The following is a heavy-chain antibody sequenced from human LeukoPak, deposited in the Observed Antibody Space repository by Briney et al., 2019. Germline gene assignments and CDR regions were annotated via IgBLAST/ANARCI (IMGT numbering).Heavy chain of an antibody. CDR2: IYRSGST. CDR3: ARDNGGSGWHWFDP. D-gene: IGHD6-19*01. J-gene: IGHJ5*02. CDR1: GGSISSYY. Sequence: SETLSLTCTVSGGSISSYYWNWIRQPPGKGLEWIGYIYRSGSTNYNPSLKSRVIISVDTSKNQFSLKLSSVTAADTAVYYCARDNGGSGWHWFDPWGQGTLVTVSS. V-gene: IGHV4-59*01.